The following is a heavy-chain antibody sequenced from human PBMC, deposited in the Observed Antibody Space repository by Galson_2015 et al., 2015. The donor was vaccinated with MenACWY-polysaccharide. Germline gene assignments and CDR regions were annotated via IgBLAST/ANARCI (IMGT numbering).Heavy chain of an antibody. D-gene: IGHD6-19*01. CDR3: AREGTVAGNDAFDI. V-gene: IGHV1-18*01. Sequence: SVKVSCKASGYTFTSYGISWVRQAPGQGLEWMGWISAYNGNTNYAQKLQGRVTMTTDTSTSTAYMELRSLRSDDTAVYYCAREGTVAGNDAFDIWAQGTMLTVSS. CDR1: GYTFTSYG. CDR2: ISAYNGNT. J-gene: IGHJ3*02.